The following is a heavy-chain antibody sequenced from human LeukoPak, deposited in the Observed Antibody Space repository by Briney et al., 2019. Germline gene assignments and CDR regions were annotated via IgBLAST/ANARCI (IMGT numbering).Heavy chain of an antibody. J-gene: IGHJ4*02. V-gene: IGHV3-23*01. D-gene: IGHD6-19*01. Sequence: GGSLRLSCAASGFTFSNNGMTWVRQAPGKGMEWVTGISDGGDTTYDAGSVKGRFTVSRDNSKNILYLQMNSLRAEDTAVYYCAKIEGSGWYERDCWGQGTLVTVSS. CDR2: ISDGGDTT. CDR3: AKIEGSGWYERDC. CDR1: GFTFSNNG.